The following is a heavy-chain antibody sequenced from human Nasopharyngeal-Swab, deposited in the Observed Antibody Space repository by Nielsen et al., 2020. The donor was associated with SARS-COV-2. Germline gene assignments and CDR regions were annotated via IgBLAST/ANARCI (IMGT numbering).Heavy chain of an antibody. CDR3: ARGGGASILWFGELGQTAFDI. V-gene: IGHV1-18*01. D-gene: IGHD3-10*01. CDR2: ISGYNGNT. Sequence: APVKVSCKASGYTFTSYGIIWVRQAPGQGLEWMGWISGYNGNTNYAQKLQGRVTMTTDTSTRTAYMELRSLRSDDTAVYYCARGGGASILWFGELGQTAFDIWGQGTMVTVSS. J-gene: IGHJ3*02. CDR1: GYTFTSYG.